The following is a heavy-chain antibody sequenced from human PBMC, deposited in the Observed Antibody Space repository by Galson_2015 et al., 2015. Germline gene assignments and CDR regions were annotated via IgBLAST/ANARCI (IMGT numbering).Heavy chain of an antibody. Sequence: SLRLSCAASGFTFSSYGMHWVRQAPGKGLEWVAVISYDGSNKYYADSVKGRFTISRDNSKNTLYLQMNSLRAEDTPVYYCAKDPNYPGIAAAGAFDYWGQGTLVTVSS. CDR3: AKDPNYPGIAAAGAFDY. CDR1: GFTFSSYG. D-gene: IGHD6-13*01. J-gene: IGHJ4*02. CDR2: ISYDGSNK. V-gene: IGHV3-30*18.